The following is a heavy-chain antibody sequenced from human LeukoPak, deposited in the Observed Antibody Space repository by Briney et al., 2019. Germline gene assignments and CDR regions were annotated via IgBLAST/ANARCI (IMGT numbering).Heavy chain of an antibody. CDR1: GFTFSSYS. V-gene: IGHV3-21*01. CDR2: ISSSSSYI. D-gene: IGHD6-6*01. CDR3: ARGPNSNWSGLDF. Sequence: GGSLRLSCSASGFTFSSYSMNWVRQAPGKGLEWVSSISSSSSYIYYADSVKGRFTVSRDNAKNTLYLQVNNLRAEDTAVYYCARGPNSNWSGLDFWGQGTLLTVSS. J-gene: IGHJ4*02.